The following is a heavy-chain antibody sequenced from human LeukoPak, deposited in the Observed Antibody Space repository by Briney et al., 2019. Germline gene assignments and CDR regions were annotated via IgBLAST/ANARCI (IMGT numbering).Heavy chain of an antibody. CDR1: GFTFSGYS. J-gene: IGHJ4*02. CDR3: VSFYEAH. Sequence: PGGSLRLSCTASGFTFSGYSMNWIRQAPGKGLEWVSSFGTRSTSIYHAGSVKGRFAISRDNAKNTVYLQMNNPRAEDTAVYYCVSFYEAHWGRGTLVTVSS. CDR2: FGTRSTSI. D-gene: IGHD2/OR15-2a*01. V-gene: IGHV3-21*01.